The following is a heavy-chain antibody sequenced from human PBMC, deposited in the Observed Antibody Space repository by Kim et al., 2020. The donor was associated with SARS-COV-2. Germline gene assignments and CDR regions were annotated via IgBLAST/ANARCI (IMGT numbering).Heavy chain of an antibody. D-gene: IGHD2-15*01. J-gene: IGHJ4*02. CDR1: GFTFSNYG. V-gene: IGHV3-33*03. CDR3: AKATCSGGICQNDY. CDR2: IWYDGSNK. Sequence: GGSLRLSCAASGFTFSNYGMHWVRQAPGKGLEWVAVIWYDGSNKYYADSVKGRFTISRDKSKNTLYLQMNSLGAEDTAVYYCAKATCSGGICQNDYWGQGPLVTVSS.